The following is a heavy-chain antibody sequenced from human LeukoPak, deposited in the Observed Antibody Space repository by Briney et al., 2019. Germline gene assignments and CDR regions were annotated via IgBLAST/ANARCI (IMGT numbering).Heavy chain of an antibody. J-gene: IGHJ4*02. D-gene: IGHD6-13*01. CDR2: ISGSGDYT. V-gene: IGHV3-23*01. Sequence: GGSLRLSCAASGFIFSRYAMTWVRQAPGKGLEWVSTISGSGDYTFYADSVKGRFTISRDNSKNTLYLQMNSLRADDTAVYYCAKRGIAAAASFDYWGQGTLVTVSS. CDR3: AKRGIAAAASFDY. CDR1: GFIFSRYA.